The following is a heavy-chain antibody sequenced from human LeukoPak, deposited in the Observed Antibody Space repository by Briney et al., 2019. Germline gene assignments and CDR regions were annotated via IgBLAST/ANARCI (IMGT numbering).Heavy chain of an antibody. CDR2: MNPNSGNT. CDR1: GYTFTSYD. Sequence: ASVKVSCKASGYTFTSYDTNWVRQATGQGLEWMGWMNPNSGNTGYAQKFQGRVTMTRNTSISTAYMELSSLRSEDTAVYYCARRVVEMATIDAFDIWGQGTMVTVSS. D-gene: IGHD5-24*01. CDR3: ARRVVEMATIDAFDI. V-gene: IGHV1-8*01. J-gene: IGHJ3*02.